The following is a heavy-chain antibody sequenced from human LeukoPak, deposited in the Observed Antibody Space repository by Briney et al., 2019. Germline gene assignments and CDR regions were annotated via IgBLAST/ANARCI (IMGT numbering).Heavy chain of an antibody. J-gene: IGHJ4*02. CDR3: ARGGYSNSQAVDY. D-gene: IGHD4-11*01. V-gene: IGHV3-11*01. CDR1: GFTFSDYY. CDR2: ISSSSSTI. Sequence: PGGSLRLSCAASGFTFSDYYMSWIRQAPGKGLEWLSYISSSSSTIYYADSVKGRFTISRDNAENSLSLQMSSLRAEDTAVYYCARGGYSNSQAVDYWGQGTLVTVSS.